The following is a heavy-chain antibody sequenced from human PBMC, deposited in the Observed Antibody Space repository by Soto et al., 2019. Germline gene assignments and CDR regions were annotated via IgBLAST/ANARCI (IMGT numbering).Heavy chain of an antibody. CDR1: GGSISSGGYS. CDR3: ARGGSSWAPSFFDY. J-gene: IGHJ4*02. CDR2: IYHSGST. Sequence: SETLSLTCAVSGGSISSGGYSWSWIRQPPGKGLEWIGYIYHSGSTYYNPSLKSRVTISVDRSKNQFSLKLSSVTAADTAVYYCARGGSSWAPSFFDYWGQGTLVTVSS. V-gene: IGHV4-30-2*01. D-gene: IGHD6-13*01.